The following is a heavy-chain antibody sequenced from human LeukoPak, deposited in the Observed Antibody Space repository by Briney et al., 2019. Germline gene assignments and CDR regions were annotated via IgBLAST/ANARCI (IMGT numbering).Heavy chain of an antibody. J-gene: IGHJ4*02. CDR2: INHSGST. CDR1: GGSFSGYY. D-gene: IGHD4-11*01. V-gene: IGHV4-34*01. CDR3: ARDSRYSNYVIAY. Sequence: SETLSLTCAVYGGSFSGYYWSWIRQPPGKGLEWIGEINHSGSTNYNPSLKSRVTISVDTSKNQSSLKLSSVTAADTAVYYCARDSRYSNYVIAYWGQGTLVTVSS.